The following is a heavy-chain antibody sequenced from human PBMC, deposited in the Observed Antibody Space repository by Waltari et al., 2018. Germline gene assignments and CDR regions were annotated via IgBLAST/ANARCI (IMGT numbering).Heavy chain of an antibody. D-gene: IGHD3-10*01. CDR1: GFTFGSHW. CDR2: IKQDGPQQ. Sequence: EVQLVESGGGLVQPGGSLRLSCVASGFTFGSHWMSWVRQAPEKGLEWVADIKQDGPQQYYVDSVKGRFTVSRDNHKNSLFLQMNSLRAEDTAVYYCARALPGEITVYDYWAQGALVTVSS. V-gene: IGHV3-7*01. J-gene: IGHJ4*02. CDR3: ARALPGEITVYDY.